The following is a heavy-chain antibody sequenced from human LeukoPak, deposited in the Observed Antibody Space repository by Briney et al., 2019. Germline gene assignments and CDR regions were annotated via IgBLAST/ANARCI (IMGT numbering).Heavy chain of an antibody. CDR2: IYSGGST. J-gene: IGHJ4*02. V-gene: IGHV3-66*01. CDR1: GFTVSSNY. CDR3: ARDLAGYNSFDY. D-gene: IGHD5-24*01. Sequence: GGSLRLSCAASGFTVSSNYMSWVRQAPGKGLEWVSSIYSGGSTYYTDSVKGRFTISRDNSKNTLYLQMDSLRAEDTAVYYCARDLAGYNSFDYWGQGTLVTVSS.